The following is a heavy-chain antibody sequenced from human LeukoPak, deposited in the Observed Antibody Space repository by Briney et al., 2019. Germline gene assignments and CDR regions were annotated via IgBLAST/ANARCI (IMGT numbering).Heavy chain of an antibody. CDR2: IRSKAYGGTT. D-gene: IGHD3-22*01. V-gene: IGHV3-49*03. Sequence: GGSLRLSCAASGFTFSDYYMSWCRQAPGKGLEWVGFIRSKAYGGTTEYAASVKGRFTISRDDSKSIAYLQMNSLKTEDTAVYYCTRGGYYDSSGYSDYWGQGTLVTVSS. J-gene: IGHJ4*02. CDR3: TRGGYYDSSGYSDY. CDR1: GFTFSDYY.